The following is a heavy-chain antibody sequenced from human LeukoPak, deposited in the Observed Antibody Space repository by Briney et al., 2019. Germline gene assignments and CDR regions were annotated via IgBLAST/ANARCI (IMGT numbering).Heavy chain of an antibody. V-gene: IGHV3-30-3*01. CDR1: GFTFSSSA. J-gene: IGHJ4*02. Sequence: GGSLRLSCAASGFTFSSSAMSWVRQAPGKGLEWVAVISYDGSNKYYADSVKGRFTISRDNSKNTLYLQMNSLRAEDTAVCYCARDLEYYYGSGSYALDYWGQGTLVTVSS. D-gene: IGHD3-10*01. CDR2: ISYDGSNK. CDR3: ARDLEYYYGSGSYALDY.